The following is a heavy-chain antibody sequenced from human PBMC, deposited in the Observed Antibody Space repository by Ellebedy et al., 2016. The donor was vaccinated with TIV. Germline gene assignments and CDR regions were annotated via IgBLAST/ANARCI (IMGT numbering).Heavy chain of an antibody. J-gene: IGHJ4*02. CDR3: AGDYGAYFDY. Sequence: MPSETLSLTCAVSGGSISSSKWWSWVRQPPGKGLEWIGEIYHSGSTNYNPSLKSRVAISVDNSKNQFSLNLSSVTAADTAVYYCAGDYGAYFDYWGQGTLVTVSS. D-gene: IGHD4-17*01. CDR1: GGSISSSKW. V-gene: IGHV4-4*02. CDR2: IYHSGST.